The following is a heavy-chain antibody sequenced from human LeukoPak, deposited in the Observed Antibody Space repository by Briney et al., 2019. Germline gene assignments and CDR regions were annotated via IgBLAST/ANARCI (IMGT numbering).Heavy chain of an antibody. CDR3: ANDLTGGSYYFAMDV. D-gene: IGHD7-27*01. CDR2: ISGRGDST. V-gene: IGHV3-23*01. Sequence: GGSLRLSCAASGFIFSIYAMTWVRQAPGKGLEWVSTISGRGDSTYYADSVKGRFTISRDNSKNTLYLQMNNLRAEDTAVYYCANDLTGGSYYFAMDVWGPGTTVTVSS. J-gene: IGHJ6*02. CDR1: GFIFSIYA.